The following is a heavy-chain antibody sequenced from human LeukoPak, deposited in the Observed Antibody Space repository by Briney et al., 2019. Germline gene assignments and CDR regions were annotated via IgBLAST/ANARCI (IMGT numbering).Heavy chain of an antibody. J-gene: IGHJ4*02. Sequence: PSQTLSLTCTVSGGSISSGGYYWSWIRQHPGKGLEWFGYIYYSGSTYYNPSLKSRVTISVDTSKNQFSLKLRSVTAADTAVYYCARAYSSDWYGFYFDYWGQGTLVTVSS. CDR2: IYYSGST. V-gene: IGHV4-31*03. CDR3: ARAYSSDWYGFYFDY. CDR1: GGSISSGGYY. D-gene: IGHD6-19*01.